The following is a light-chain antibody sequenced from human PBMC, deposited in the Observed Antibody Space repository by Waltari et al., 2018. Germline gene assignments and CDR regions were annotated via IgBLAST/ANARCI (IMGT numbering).Light chain of an antibody. CDR2: RND. Sequence: QSVLTQPPSASATPGQSVTIPCSGSTTTTGNNYVYWYQQLLGAAPKPLVYRNDPRPSGVPDRFSGSKSDTSTSLTISGLRSEDEADYYCQSYDSSLSVVFGTGTKVTVL. CDR1: TTTTGNNY. J-gene: IGLJ1*01. CDR3: QSYDSSLSVV. V-gene: IGLV1-47*01.